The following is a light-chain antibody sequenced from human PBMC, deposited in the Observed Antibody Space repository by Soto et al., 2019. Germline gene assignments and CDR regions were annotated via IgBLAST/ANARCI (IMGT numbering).Light chain of an antibody. Sequence: EILMTQSPATLSVSPGARDPLSCRASQSVSSNLAWYQQKPGQAPRLLIYDASTRATGIPARFSGSGSGTEFTLTISSLQSEDFAVYYCQQYDNWPPITFGQGTRLENK. CDR2: DAS. CDR1: QSVSSN. CDR3: QQYDNWPPIT. J-gene: IGKJ5*01. V-gene: IGKV3-15*01.